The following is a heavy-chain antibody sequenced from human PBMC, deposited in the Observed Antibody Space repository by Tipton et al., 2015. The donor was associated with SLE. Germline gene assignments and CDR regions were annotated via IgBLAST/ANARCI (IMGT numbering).Heavy chain of an antibody. J-gene: IGHJ6*03. D-gene: IGHD3-10*01. Sequence: SLRLSCAASGFTFSDYGMHWVRQAPGKGLEWVSFIRYGGDDKNYTDSVKGRFTISRDNSKNTLYLQMNSLRAEDTAVYYCAKDTSGGGLYYYYYYMDVWGKGTTVTVSS. CDR2: IRYGGDDK. CDR3: AKDTSGGGLYYYYYYMDV. V-gene: IGHV3-30*02. CDR1: GFTFSDYG.